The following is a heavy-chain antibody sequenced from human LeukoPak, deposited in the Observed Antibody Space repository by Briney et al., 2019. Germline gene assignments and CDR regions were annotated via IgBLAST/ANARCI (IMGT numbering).Heavy chain of an antibody. Sequence: ASVKVSCKASGYTFTDYYMHWVRQAPGQGLKWMGWINPDSGGTRYSQKFQGRVTMTRDTSINTVYMELSRLRSDDTAVYYCARPHDGGSYSNDAFDIWGQGTMVTVSS. D-gene: IGHD1-26*01. CDR1: GYTFTDYY. CDR3: ARPHDGGSYSNDAFDI. CDR2: INPDSGGT. V-gene: IGHV1-2*02. J-gene: IGHJ3*02.